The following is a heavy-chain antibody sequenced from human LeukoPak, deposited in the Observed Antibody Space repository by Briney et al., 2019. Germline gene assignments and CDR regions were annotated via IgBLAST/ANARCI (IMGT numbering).Heavy chain of an antibody. CDR3: ARDAGPWGYFPITQGYYYGMDV. CDR2: IYHSGST. J-gene: IGHJ6*02. Sequence: SGTLSLTCAVSGGSISSSNWWSWVRQPPGKGLEWIGEIYHSGSTNYNPSLKSRVTISVDKSKNQFSLKLSSVTAADTAVYYCARDAGPWGYFPITQGYYYGMDVWGQGTTVTVSS. D-gene: IGHD2-15*01. CDR1: GGSISSSNW. V-gene: IGHV4-4*02.